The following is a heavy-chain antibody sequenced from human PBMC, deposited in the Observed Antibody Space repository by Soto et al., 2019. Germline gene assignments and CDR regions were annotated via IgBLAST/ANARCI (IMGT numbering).Heavy chain of an antibody. Sequence: SETLSLTCSVSGGSLISESHYWGWIRQPPGRGLEWIGSIYYSGSTYYNPSLQSRLTISVDTSKNQFSLRLSSVTAADTAVYHCARFVRSCSGTTCYTRADVWGQGTTVTVSS. V-gene: IGHV4-39*01. CDR2: IYYSGST. J-gene: IGHJ6*02. D-gene: IGHD2-2*02. CDR3: ARFVRSCSGTTCYTRADV. CDR1: GGSLISESHY.